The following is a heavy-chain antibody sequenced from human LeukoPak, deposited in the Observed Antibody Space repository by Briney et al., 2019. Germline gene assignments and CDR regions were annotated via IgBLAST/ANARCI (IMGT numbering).Heavy chain of an antibody. CDR2: IYPGDSRT. V-gene: IGHV5-51*01. CDR3: ARRDLRSTLSGP. J-gene: IGHJ5*02. CDR1: GYTFTNYW. D-gene: IGHD6-13*01. Sequence: GESLKISCKGFGYTFTNYWIGWVRQMPGKGLEWMGVIYPGDSRTRYSPSFQGQVTISADKSLSTAYLQWSSLKASDTAMYYRARRDLRSTLSGPWGQGTLVTVSS.